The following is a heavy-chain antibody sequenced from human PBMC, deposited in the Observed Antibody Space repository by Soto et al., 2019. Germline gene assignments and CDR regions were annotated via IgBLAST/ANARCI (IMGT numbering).Heavy chain of an antibody. CDR3: TGDRPGDQHYFDY. CDR2: IRSKAYGGTT. V-gene: IGHV3-49*04. Sequence: TGGSLRLSCAASGFTFSSYAMSWVRQAPGKGLEWVGFIRSKAYGGTTEYAASMKGRFTISRDDSKSIAYLQMNSLKTEDTAVYYCTGDRPGDQHYFDYWGQGNMVTVSS. CDR1: GFTFSSYA. D-gene: IGHD3-16*01. J-gene: IGHJ4*02.